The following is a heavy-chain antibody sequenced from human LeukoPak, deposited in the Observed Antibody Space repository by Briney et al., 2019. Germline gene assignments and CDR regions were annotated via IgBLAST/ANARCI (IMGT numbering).Heavy chain of an antibody. J-gene: IGHJ4*02. CDR1: GGTFSSYA. Sequence: SVKVSCKASGGTFSSYACSWVRQAPGQGLEWMGGIIPIFGTANYAQKFQGRVTITTDESTSTAYMELSSLRSEDTAVYYCARDELADDYVWGSYRYSLRIWGQGTLVTVSS. V-gene: IGHV1-69*05. CDR2: IIPIFGTA. D-gene: IGHD3-16*02. CDR3: ARDELADDYVWGSYRYSLRI.